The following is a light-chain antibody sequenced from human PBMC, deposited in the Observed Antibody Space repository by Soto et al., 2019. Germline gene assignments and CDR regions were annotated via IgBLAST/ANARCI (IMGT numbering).Light chain of an antibody. CDR2: EVD. Sequence: QSALTQPPSASGSPGQSVTISCTVTSSGVGGYKYVSWYQQHPGKAPKVMIYEVDRRPSGVPDRFSGSQSGNTASLTVSGLQAEDEADYFCTAYAGSNNLVFGGGTKVTVL. J-gene: IGLJ2*01. CDR3: TAYAGSNNLV. V-gene: IGLV2-8*01. CDR1: SSGVGGYKY.